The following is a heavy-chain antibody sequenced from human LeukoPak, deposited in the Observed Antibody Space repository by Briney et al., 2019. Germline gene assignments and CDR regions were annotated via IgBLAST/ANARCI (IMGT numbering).Heavy chain of an antibody. V-gene: IGHV5-51*01. Sequence: GESLKISCKGSGYSFTSYWIGWVRQMPGKGLEWMGIIYPGDSDTRYSPSFQGQVTISADKSISTAYLQWSSLKASDTAMYYCARGPAHYYDSSGYYYNYWGQGTLVTVSS. J-gene: IGHJ4*02. CDR3: ARGPAHYYDSSGYYYNY. CDR2: IYPGDSDT. D-gene: IGHD3-22*01. CDR1: GYSFTSYW.